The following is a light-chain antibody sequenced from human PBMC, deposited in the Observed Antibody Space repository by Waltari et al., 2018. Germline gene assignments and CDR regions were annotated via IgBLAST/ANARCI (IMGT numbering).Light chain of an antibody. CDR2: GTS. CDR1: QSVSSIS. V-gene: IGKV3-20*01. CDR3: QQYDGEVVT. J-gene: IGKJ4*01. Sequence: EIVLTQSPGTLSLSPGERATLSCRASQSVSSISFTWYQQKLGQAPRLLIYGTSRRPTGIPDRFSGSGSGTDFTLTISRLEPEDFAVYYCQQYDGEVVTFGGGTKVEI.